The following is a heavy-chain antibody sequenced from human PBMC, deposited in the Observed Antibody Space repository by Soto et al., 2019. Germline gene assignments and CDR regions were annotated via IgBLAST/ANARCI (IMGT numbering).Heavy chain of an antibody. V-gene: IGHV4-31*03. D-gene: IGHD3-16*01. Sequence: LSLTCTVSGASVSSGGYCWSWIRQHPGKGLEWIGCIYNSGSIYYNPSLESRVIISVDTSKNQFSLRLSSVTAADTAVFYCAHSLRSFYYYGLDVWGQGTTVTVSS. CDR2: IYNSGSI. J-gene: IGHJ6*02. CDR3: AHSLRSFYYYGLDV. CDR1: GASVSSGGYC.